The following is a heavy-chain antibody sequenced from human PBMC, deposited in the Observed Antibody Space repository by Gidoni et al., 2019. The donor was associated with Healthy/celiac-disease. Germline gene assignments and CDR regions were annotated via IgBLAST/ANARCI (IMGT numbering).Heavy chain of an antibody. CDR2: IYPGDSDT. CDR3: ARLREQQLPISPLNEFDY. Sequence: EVQLVQSGAEVTKPGESLKISCKGSGYSFTSYWIGWVRQMPGKGLEWMGIIYPGDSDTRYSPSFQGQVTISADKSISTAYLQWSSLKASDTAMYYCARLREQQLPISPLNEFDYWGQGTLVTVSS. V-gene: IGHV5-51*01. D-gene: IGHD6-13*01. J-gene: IGHJ4*02. CDR1: GYSFTSYW.